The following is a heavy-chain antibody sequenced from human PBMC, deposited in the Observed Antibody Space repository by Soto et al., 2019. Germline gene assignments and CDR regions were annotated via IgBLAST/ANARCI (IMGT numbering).Heavy chain of an antibody. V-gene: IGHV4-4*02. Sequence: SETLSLTCAVSGGSISSKNLWTWVRQPPGTGLEWIGEINHSGSTNYNPSLKSRVTISVDTSKNQFSLKLTSVTAADTAVYYCARDKITGLFDYWGQGTLVTVSS. D-gene: IGHD2-8*02. CDR2: INHSGST. CDR1: GGSISSKNL. J-gene: IGHJ4*02. CDR3: ARDKITGLFDY.